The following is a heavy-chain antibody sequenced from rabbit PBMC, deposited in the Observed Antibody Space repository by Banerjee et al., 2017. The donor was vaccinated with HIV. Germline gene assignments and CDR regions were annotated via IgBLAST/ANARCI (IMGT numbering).Heavy chain of an antibody. CDR1: GFSFSSSYW. Sequence: QEQLEESGGDLVKPEGSLTLTCTASGFSFSSSYWICWVRQAPGKGLEWIACIYAGSSGGTYYASWAKGRFTVSKTSSTSVTLQMTSLTAADTATYFCARDLAGVIGWNFGLWGPGTLVTVS. V-gene: IGHV1S45*01. CDR2: IYAGSSGGT. D-gene: IGHD4-1*01. J-gene: IGHJ4*01. CDR3: ARDLAGVIGWNFGL.